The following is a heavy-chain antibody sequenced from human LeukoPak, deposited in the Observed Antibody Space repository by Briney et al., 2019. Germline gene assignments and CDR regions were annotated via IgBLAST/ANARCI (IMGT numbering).Heavy chain of an antibody. CDR3: ARMDIVTELYFQH. J-gene: IGHJ1*01. CDR2: IYYSGST. Sequence: PSESLSLTCTVSGGSISSYYWSWIRQPPGKGLEWIGYIYYSGSTNYNPSLKSRVTISVDTSKNQSSLKLSSVTAADTAVYYCARMDIVTELYFQHWGQGTLVTVSS. CDR1: GGSISSYY. V-gene: IGHV4-59*01. D-gene: IGHD5-12*01.